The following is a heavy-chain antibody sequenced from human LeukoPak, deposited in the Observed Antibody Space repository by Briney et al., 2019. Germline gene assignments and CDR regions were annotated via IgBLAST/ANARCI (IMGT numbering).Heavy chain of an antibody. CDR1: GFTFSDYA. Sequence: GGSLRLSWAASGFTFSDYAMSWVRQAPGKGPEWVSAITGSGGSTYYADSVKGRFTISRDKSKNTLYLQMNSLRAEDTALYYCAKDPAYYYGSGSYSTFEYWGQGTLVTVSS. V-gene: IGHV3-23*01. CDR3: AKDPAYYYGSGSYSTFEY. J-gene: IGHJ4*02. CDR2: ITGSGGST. D-gene: IGHD3-10*01.